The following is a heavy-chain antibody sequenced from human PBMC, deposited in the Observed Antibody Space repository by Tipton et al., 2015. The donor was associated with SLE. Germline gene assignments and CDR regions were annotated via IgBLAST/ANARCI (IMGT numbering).Heavy chain of an antibody. CDR3: AWGVTAYYGMDV. CDR1: GFTFSRYS. D-gene: IGHD2-21*02. J-gene: IGHJ6*02. Sequence: SLRLSCAASGFTFSRYSMNWVRQAPGKGLEWVSAISGSGGSTYYADSVKGRFTISRDNSKNTLYLQMNTLRAEDTAVYYCAWGVTAYYGMDVWGQGTTVTVSS. V-gene: IGHV3-23*01. CDR2: ISGSGGST.